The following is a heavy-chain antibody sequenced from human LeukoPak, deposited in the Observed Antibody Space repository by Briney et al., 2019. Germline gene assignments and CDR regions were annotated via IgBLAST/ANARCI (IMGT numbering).Heavy chain of an antibody. CDR3: AKAAGIIGITWLLDY. J-gene: IGHJ4*02. V-gene: IGHV3-30*02. D-gene: IGHD3-9*01. Sequence: SRDNSKNTLYLQMNSLRAEDTAVYYCAKAAGIIGITWLLDYWGQGTLVTVSS.